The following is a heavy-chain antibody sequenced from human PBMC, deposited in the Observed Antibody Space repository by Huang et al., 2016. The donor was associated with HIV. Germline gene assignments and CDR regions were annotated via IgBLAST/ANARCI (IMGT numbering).Heavy chain of an antibody. D-gene: IGHD6-19*01. V-gene: IGHV3-30-3*01. J-gene: IGHJ4*02. CDR1: GFTFNNYA. CDR3: AKDRGTSGWRYYFDY. CDR2: MSYDGDSK. Sequence: QAQLVESGGGVVQPGRSLRLSCAASGFTFNNYAMHWVRQAPGKGLEWVAFMSYDGDSKYYTDSVRGRFTISRDSSKNTLYLQMNSLKAEDTAVYYCAKDRGTSGWRYYFDYWGQGTLVTVSS.